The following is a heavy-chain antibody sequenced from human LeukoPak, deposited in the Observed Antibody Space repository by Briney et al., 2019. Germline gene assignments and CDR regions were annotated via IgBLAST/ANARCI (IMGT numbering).Heavy chain of an antibody. CDR3: AREGYCSSTSCLLYYYYGMDV. Sequence: PGGSLRLSCAASGFTFSSYAMHWVRQAPGKGLEWVAVISYDGSNKYYADSVKGRFTTSRDNSKNTLYLQMNSLRAEDTAVYYCAREGYCSSTSCLLYYYYGMDVWGQGTTVTVSS. CDR2: ISYDGSNK. V-gene: IGHV3-30*04. J-gene: IGHJ6*02. D-gene: IGHD2-2*01. CDR1: GFTFSSYA.